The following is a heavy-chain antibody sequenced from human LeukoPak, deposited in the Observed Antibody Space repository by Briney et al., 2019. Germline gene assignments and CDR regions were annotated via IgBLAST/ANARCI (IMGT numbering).Heavy chain of an antibody. CDR2: INHSGST. Sequence: SETLSLTCAVYGGSFSGYYWSWIRQPPGKGLEWIGEINHSGSTNYNPSLKSRVTISVDTSKNQFSLKLSSVTAADTAVYYCARVSSRIAAAGFTFDYWGQGTLVTVSS. CDR1: GGSFSGYY. V-gene: IGHV4-34*01. CDR3: ARVSSRIAAAGFTFDY. J-gene: IGHJ4*02. D-gene: IGHD6-13*01.